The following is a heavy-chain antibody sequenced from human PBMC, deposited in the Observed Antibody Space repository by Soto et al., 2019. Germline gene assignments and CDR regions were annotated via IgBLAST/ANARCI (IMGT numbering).Heavy chain of an antibody. V-gene: IGHV2-70*01. CDR1: GFSLSTSGMC. J-gene: IGHJ6*02. CDR2: IDWDDDK. Sequence: GSGPTLVNPTQTLTLTCTFSGFSLSTSGMCVSWIRQPPGKALEWLALIDWDDDKYYSTSLKTRLTISKDTSKNQVVLTMTNMDPVDTATYYCARMISLYDFWSGYYYYYGMDVWGQGTTVTVSS. CDR3: ARMISLYDFWSGYYYYYGMDV. D-gene: IGHD3-3*01.